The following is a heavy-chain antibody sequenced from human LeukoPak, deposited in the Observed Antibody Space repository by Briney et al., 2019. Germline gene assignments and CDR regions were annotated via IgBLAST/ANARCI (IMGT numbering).Heavy chain of an antibody. D-gene: IGHD3-3*01. Sequence: SVTVSCKASGGTFSSYAISWVRQAPGQGLEWMGGIIPIFGTANYAQKFQGRVTITADESTSTAYMELSSLRSEDTAVYYCASGGTLDYDFWSGPGFDYRGQGTLVIVSS. J-gene: IGHJ4*02. CDR1: GGTFSSYA. CDR3: ASGGTLDYDFWSGPGFDY. V-gene: IGHV1-69*13. CDR2: IIPIFGTA.